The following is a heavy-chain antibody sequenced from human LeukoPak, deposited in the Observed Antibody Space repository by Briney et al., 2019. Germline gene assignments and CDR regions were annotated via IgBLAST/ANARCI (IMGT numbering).Heavy chain of an antibody. CDR2: IIPILGTA. D-gene: IGHD5-18*01. CDR3: ASLEYSYALPGY. CDR1: GGTFSSYA. V-gene: IGHV1-69*10. J-gene: IGHJ4*02. Sequence: SVKVSCKAAGGTFSSYAISWVRQAPGQGLEWMGGIIPILGTANYAQKFQGRVAITAEKSTSTAYMELSRLRSEDTAVYYCASLEYSYALPGYWGQGTLVTVSS.